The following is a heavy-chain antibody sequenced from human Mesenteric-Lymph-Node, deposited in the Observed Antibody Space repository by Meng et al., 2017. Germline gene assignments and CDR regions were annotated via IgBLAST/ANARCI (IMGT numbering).Heavy chain of an antibody. CDR1: GGSISSSNW. Sequence: QVRLQESGPVLVKPSGTLSLTCAGSGGSISSSNWWSWVRQPPGKGLEWIGEIYHSGSTNSNPSLKSRVTISVDKSRNQFSLRLSSVTAADTAVYYCAREGTGDYPSKYYFDYWGQGTLVTVSS. CDR3: AREGTGDYPSKYYFDY. V-gene: IGHV4-4*02. J-gene: IGHJ4*02. D-gene: IGHD4-17*01. CDR2: IYHSGST.